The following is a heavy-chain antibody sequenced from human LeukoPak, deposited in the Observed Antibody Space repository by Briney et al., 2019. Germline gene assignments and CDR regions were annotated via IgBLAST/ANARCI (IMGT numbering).Heavy chain of an antibody. V-gene: IGHV4-61*02. D-gene: IGHD3-22*01. CDR3: ARYPAYYYDSSGYNNWFDP. Sequence: SETLSLTCTVSGGSISSGSYYWSWIRQPAGKGLEWIGRIYTSGSTNYNPSLKSRVTISVATSKNQFSLKLSSVTAADTAVYYCARYPAYYYDSSGYNNWFDPWGQGTLVTVSS. J-gene: IGHJ5*02. CDR2: IYTSGST. CDR1: GGSISSGSYY.